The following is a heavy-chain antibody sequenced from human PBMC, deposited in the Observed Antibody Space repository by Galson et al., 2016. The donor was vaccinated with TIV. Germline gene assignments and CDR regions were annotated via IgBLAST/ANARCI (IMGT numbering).Heavy chain of an antibody. CDR2: TYYRSAWYN. CDR1: GDSVSSISAA. D-gene: IGHD3-3*01. J-gene: IGHJ6*03. V-gene: IGHV6-1*01. Sequence: CAISGDSVSSISAACNWIRQSPSRGLEWLGRTYYRSAWYNDSVVSVKSRMTINQDTSKNQFSLQLRSVTPEDTGVYYCTRGIQEWLPAQYYYYMDFWVKGTTVTVSS. CDR3: TRGIQEWLPAQYYYYMDF.